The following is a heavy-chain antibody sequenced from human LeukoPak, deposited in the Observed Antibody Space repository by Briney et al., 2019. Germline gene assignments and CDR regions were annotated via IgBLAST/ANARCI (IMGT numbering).Heavy chain of an antibody. CDR1: GFTLSSYA. V-gene: IGHV3-30*04. J-gene: IGHJ6*04. D-gene: IGHD3-16*01. CDR3: AKSTRAVMAMMDV. CDR2: ISYDGSNK. Sequence: GGSLRLSCAASGFTLSSYAMHWVRQAPGKGLEWVAVISYDGSNKYYADSVKGRFTISRDNAKNSLFLQMNSLRAEDTAVYFCAKSTRAVMAMMDVWGKGTTVTVSS.